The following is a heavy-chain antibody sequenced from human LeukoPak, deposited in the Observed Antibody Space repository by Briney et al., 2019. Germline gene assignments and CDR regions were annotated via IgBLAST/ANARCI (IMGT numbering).Heavy chain of an antibody. CDR2: IYHSGST. Sequence: ASETLSLTCTVSGYSISSGYYWGWIRQPPGKGLEWIGNIYHSGSTYYNPSLKSRVTISVDTSKNQFSPKLSSMTAADTAMYYCARVGNNGIWKRRNWYFGLWGRGTLVIVSS. CDR3: ARVGNNGIWKRRNWYFGL. CDR1: GYSISSGYY. D-gene: IGHD2-8*01. V-gene: IGHV4-38-2*02. J-gene: IGHJ2*01.